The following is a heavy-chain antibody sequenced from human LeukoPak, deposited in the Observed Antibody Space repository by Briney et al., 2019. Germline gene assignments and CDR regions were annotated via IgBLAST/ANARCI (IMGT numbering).Heavy chain of an antibody. D-gene: IGHD2-15*01. CDR3: TTEDIVVVVAAIFDY. V-gene: IGHV3-15*01. CDR1: GFTFSNAW. J-gene: IGHJ4*02. Sequence: KTGGSLRLSCAASGFTFSNAWMSWVRQAPGKGLEWVGRIKSKTDGGTTDYAAPVKGRFTISRDDSKNTLYLQMNSLKTEDTAVYYCTTEDIVVVVAAIFDYWGQGTLVTVSS. CDR2: IKSKTDGGTT.